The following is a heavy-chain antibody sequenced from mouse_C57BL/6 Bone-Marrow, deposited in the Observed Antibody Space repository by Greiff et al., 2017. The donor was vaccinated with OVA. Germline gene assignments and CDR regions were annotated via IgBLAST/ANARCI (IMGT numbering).Heavy chain of an antibody. V-gene: IGHV3-6*01. Sequence: EVQLQQSGPGLVKPSQSLSLTCSVTGYSITSGYYWNWIRQFPGNKLEWMGYISYDGSNNYNPSLKNRISITRDTSKNQFFLKLNSVTTEDTATYYCAWDHWDEIDYWGQGTTLTVSS. D-gene: IGHD4-1*01. CDR3: AWDHWDEIDY. CDR1: GYSITSGYY. CDR2: ISYDGSN. J-gene: IGHJ2*01.